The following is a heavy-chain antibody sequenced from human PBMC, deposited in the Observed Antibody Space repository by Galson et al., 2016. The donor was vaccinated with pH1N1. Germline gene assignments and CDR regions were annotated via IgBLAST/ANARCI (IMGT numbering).Heavy chain of an antibody. D-gene: IGHD3-10*01. V-gene: IGHV1-46*01. CDR2: IDPSSGNT. CDR1: GYTFSDFC. Sequence: SVKVSCKAYGYTFSDFCIHWLRLAPGPGVEWLGIIDPSSGNTKYPQKFQNRITVTRDTSTSTVYMELSSLGSEDTALYYCAREQFSTPTVRGVLQFWGQGTLLSVSS. CDR3: AREQFSTPTVRGVLQF. J-gene: IGHJ4*02.